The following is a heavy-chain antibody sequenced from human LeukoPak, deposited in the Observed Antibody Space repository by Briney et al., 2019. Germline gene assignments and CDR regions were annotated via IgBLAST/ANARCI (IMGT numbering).Heavy chain of an antibody. V-gene: IGHV4-61*02. J-gene: IGHJ4*02. CDR3: ANFDWLQFFY. CDR2: IYTSGST. D-gene: IGHD3-9*01. CDR1: GNSISSGDNY. Sequence: PSETLSLTCTVSGNSISSGDNYWSWIRQPAGKGLEWIGRIYTSGSTYYNPSLKSRVTISVDTSKNQFSLKLSSVTAADTAVYYCANFDWLQFFYWGQGTLVTVSS.